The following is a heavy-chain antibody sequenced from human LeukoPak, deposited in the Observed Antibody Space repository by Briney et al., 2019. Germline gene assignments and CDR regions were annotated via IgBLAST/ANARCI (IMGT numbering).Heavy chain of an antibody. CDR1: GYTFTGYY. D-gene: IGHD3-22*01. CDR2: VIPNNGGT. J-gene: IGHJ4*02. CDR3: AKEAKDYYDADGYYLDY. V-gene: IGHV1-2*02. Sequence: ASVKVSCKTSGYTFTGYYIHWVRQAPGQGLDWMGWVIPNNGGTNYAQNFQGRIAMTRDTSIGTAHMELSRLTSDDTAIYYCAKEAKDYYDADGYYLDYWGQGTLVTVSS.